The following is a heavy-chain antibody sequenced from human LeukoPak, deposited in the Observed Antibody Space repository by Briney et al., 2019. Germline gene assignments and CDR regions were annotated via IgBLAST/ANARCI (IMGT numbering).Heavy chain of an antibody. V-gene: IGHV3-23*01. D-gene: IGHD3-10*01. J-gene: IGHJ3*02. CDR2: ISGSGGST. CDR1: GFTFSSYA. Sequence: GGSLRLSCAASGFTFSSYAMSWVRQAPGKGLEWVSAISGSGGSTYYADSVKGRFTISRDNSKNTLFLQMNSLRAEDTAVYYCAKGKLLWFGELGAFDIWGQGTMVTVSS. CDR3: AKGKLLWFGELGAFDI.